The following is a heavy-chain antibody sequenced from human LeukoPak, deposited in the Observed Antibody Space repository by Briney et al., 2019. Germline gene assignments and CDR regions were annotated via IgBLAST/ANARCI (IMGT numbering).Heavy chain of an antibody. J-gene: IGHJ4*02. Sequence: GGSLRLSCAASGFTFSSYWMSWVRQAPGKGLEWVANIKQDGSEKYYVDSVKGRFTISRDNAKNSLYLQMNSLRAEDTAVYYCAKGIAVADLDYWGQGTLVTVSS. D-gene: IGHD6-19*01. CDR2: IKQDGSEK. CDR1: GFTFSSYW. CDR3: AKGIAVADLDY. V-gene: IGHV3-7*01.